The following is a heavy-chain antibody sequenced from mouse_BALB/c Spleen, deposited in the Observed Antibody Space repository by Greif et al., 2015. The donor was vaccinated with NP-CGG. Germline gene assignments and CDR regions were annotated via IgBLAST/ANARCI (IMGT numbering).Heavy chain of an antibody. J-gene: IGHJ4*01. CDR2: IRNKANGYTT. V-gene: IGHV7-3*02. Sequence: EVQLQQSGGGLVQPGGSLRLSCATSGFTFTDYYMSWVRQPPGKALEWLGFIRNKANGYTTEYSASVKGRFTISRDNSQSILYLQMNTLRAEDSATYYCARDGDYGYCAMDYWGQGTSVTVSS. CDR3: ARDGDYGYCAMDY. D-gene: IGHD1-2*01. CDR1: GFTFTDYY.